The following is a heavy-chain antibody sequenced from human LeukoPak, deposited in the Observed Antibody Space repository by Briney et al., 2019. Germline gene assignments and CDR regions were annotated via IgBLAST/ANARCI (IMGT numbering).Heavy chain of an antibody. Sequence: ARSLRLSCAASAFTFSRYAMHWVRQAPGKGLEWVAVISNDGRKTYHVDSMKGRLIISRDNSKSTLYLEVNSLRPEDTAVYYCARSYLPRDGGNYYFDYWGQGTLVTVSS. CDR3: ARSYLPRDGGNYYFDY. D-gene: IGHD4-23*01. V-gene: IGHV3-30*04. CDR2: ISNDGRKT. CDR1: AFTFSRYA. J-gene: IGHJ4*02.